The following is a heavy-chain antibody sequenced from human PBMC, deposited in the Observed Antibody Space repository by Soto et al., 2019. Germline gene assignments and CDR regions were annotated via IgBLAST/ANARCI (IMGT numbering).Heavy chain of an antibody. V-gene: IGHV4-34*01. D-gene: IGHD3-10*01. J-gene: IGHJ4*02. CDR2: INHSGST. Sequence: SETLSLTCAVYGGSFSGYYWSWIRQPPGKGLEWIGEINHSGSTNYNPSLKSRVTISVDTSKNQFSLKLSSVTTADTAVYYCARGDYYGSGSYYFLGYWGQGTLVTVSS. CDR3: ARGDYYGSGSYYFLGY. CDR1: GGSFSGYY.